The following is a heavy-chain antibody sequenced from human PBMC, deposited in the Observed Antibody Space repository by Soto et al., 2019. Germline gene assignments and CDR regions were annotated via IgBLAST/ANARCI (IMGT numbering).Heavy chain of an antibody. Sequence: SVKVSCKASGGTFSSYAISWVRQAPGQGLEWMGGIIPIFGTANYAQKFQGRVTITADESTSTAYMELSSLRSEDTAVYYCARDKYYYDSSGYYSPQYYFDYWGQGTLVTVSS. CDR1: GGTFSSYA. J-gene: IGHJ4*02. D-gene: IGHD3-22*01. CDR2: IIPIFGTA. CDR3: ARDKYYYDSSGYYSPQYYFDY. V-gene: IGHV1-69*13.